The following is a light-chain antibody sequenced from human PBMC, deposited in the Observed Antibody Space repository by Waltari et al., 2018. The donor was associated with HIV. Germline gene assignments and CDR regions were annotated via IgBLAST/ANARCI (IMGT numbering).Light chain of an antibody. CDR3: AAWDDSLNGPV. J-gene: IGLJ3*02. Sequence: QSVLTQPPSASGTPGQRVTVSCSGSSSNIGSNTVNWYQQLPGTAPKLLISSNNQRPSGVPDRFSGSKSGTSASLAIIGLQSEDEADYYCAAWDDSLNGPVFGGGTKLTVL. CDR1: SSNIGSNT. CDR2: SNN. V-gene: IGLV1-44*01.